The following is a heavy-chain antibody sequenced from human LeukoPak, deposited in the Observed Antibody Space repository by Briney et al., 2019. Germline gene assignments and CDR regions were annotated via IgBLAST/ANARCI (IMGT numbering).Heavy chain of an antibody. CDR3: ARATSGTYYYFDS. J-gene: IGHJ4*02. D-gene: IGHD3-10*01. CDR1: GGSISSYH. Sequence: SETLSLTCTVSGGSISSYHWSWLRQPAGKGLEWIGRIYSSGNTNYSPSLKRRVTMSVDTSKNQFSLKLSSVTAADTALYYCARATSGTYYYFDSWGRGTLVSASS. CDR2: IYSSGNT. V-gene: IGHV4-4*07.